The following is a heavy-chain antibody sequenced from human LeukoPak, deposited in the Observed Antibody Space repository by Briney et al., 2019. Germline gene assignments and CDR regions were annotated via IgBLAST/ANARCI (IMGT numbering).Heavy chain of an antibody. CDR1: GFTFSSYA. CDR3: AKDTLLNYDILTGYDY. V-gene: IGHV3-23*01. Sequence: PGGSLRLSCAASGFTFSSYAMSWVRQAPGKGLEWVSAISGSGGSTYYADSVKGRFTISRDNSKNTLYLQMNSLRAEDTAVHYCAKDTLLNYDILTGYDYWGQGTLVTVSS. D-gene: IGHD3-9*01. J-gene: IGHJ4*02. CDR2: ISGSGGST.